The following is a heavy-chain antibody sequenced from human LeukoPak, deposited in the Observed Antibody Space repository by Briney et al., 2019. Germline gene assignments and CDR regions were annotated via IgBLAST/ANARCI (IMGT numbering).Heavy chain of an antibody. V-gene: IGHV3-21*01. D-gene: IGHD5-18*01. J-gene: IGHJ4*02. CDR1: GFTFSGYS. CDR3: ATASREIVETATVGSY. Sequence: GGSLRLTCAASGFTFSGYSMNWVRQAPGKGLEWVSSISSSSSSIYYADSVKGRFTISRDKAKNSLYLQMNSLRAEETAVYYCATASREIVETATVGSYWGQGTLVTVSS. CDR2: ISSSSSSI.